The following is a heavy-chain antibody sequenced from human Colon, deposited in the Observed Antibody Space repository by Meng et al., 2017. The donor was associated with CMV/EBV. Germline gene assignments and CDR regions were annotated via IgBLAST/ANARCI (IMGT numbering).Heavy chain of an antibody. J-gene: IGHJ4*01. CDR3: ARATKSSCWEVLDY. Sequence: QGQLQQWGAGPLKPSETLSLTCAVYGESVSGYYWTWIRQPPGRGLEWIGESYYTGSTNYSPSLKSRVTISLDTSKNQFSLKLNSVTAADTAVYYCARATKSSCWEVLDYWGHGTLVTVSS. V-gene: IGHV4-34*01. D-gene: IGHD2-2*01. CDR2: SYYTGST. CDR1: GESVSGYY.